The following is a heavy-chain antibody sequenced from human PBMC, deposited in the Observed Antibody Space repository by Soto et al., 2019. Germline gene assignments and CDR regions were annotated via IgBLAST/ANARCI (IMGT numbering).Heavy chain of an antibody. V-gene: IGHV3-23*01. CDR3: VKEKNYDISAAHYGIDV. Sequence: PGGSLRLSCAASGFTFVRSAMSWVRQAPGKGLEWVSGISGSGTSTYYADFLKGRSSISRDNPRNMLYLEISSLTIEDTAIFYCVKEKNYDISAAHYGIDVWGQGITVTVSS. D-gene: IGHD3-9*01. CDR1: GFTFVRSA. CDR2: ISGSGTST. J-gene: IGHJ6*02.